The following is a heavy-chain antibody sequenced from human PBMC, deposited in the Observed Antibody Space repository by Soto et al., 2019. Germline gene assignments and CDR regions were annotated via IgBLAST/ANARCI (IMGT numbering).Heavy chain of an antibody. D-gene: IGHD3-3*01. CDR1: GYTFTSYG. V-gene: IGHV1-18*01. J-gene: IGHJ5*02. Sequence: ASVKVSCKASGYTFTSYGISWVRQAPGQGLEWMGWISAYNGNTNYAQKNQGRVTMTTDTSTSTAYKKLRSLRTDDKAVYYCGRVEDDGITIFGVVILQGLRFDPWGQGTLVTVSS. CDR3: GRVEDDGITIFGVVILQGLRFDP. CDR2: ISAYNGNT.